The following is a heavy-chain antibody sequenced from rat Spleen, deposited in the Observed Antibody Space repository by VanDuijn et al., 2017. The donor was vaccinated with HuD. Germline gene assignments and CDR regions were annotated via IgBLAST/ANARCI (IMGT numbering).Heavy chain of an antibody. CDR3: ATAGSRVSRFAY. D-gene: IGHD1-4*01. V-gene: IGHV5-58*01. J-gene: IGHJ3*01. CDR2: INPDGGKT. Sequence: EVQLVETGGGLVQPGRSLKLSCVASGFTFSRYWMYWVRQAPGRGLEWVSSINPDGGKTYYPDSVKGRFIISRDNSENTVYLQMNSLRSEDTATYYCATAGSRVSRFAYWGQGTLVTVSS. CDR1: GFTFSRYW.